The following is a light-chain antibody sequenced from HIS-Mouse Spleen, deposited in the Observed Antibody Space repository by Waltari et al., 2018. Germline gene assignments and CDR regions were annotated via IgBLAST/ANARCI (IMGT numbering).Light chain of an antibody. CDR2: QDS. Sequence: SYELTQPPSVSVSPGQTASITCPGAKSGAKYACWYQQKPGQSPVLVIYQDSKRPSGIPERFSGSNSGNTATLTISGTQAMDEADYYCQAWDSSTYVFGTGTKVTVL. J-gene: IGLJ1*01. CDR3: QAWDSSTYV. V-gene: IGLV3-1*01. CDR1: KSGAKY.